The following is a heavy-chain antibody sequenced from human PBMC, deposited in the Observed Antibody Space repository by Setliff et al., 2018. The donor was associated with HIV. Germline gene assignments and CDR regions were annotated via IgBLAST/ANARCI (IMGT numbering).Heavy chain of an antibody. CDR3: NIYYYYYMDV. CDR2: INYSGHT. CDR1: GGSIISYY. V-gene: IGHV4-59*05. Sequence: SETLSLTCTVSGGSIISYYWGWIRQRPAKGLEWIGSINYSGHTFYNPSLQSRGTISADTSKNQFSLKLSSVTAADTAVYYCNIYYYYYMDVWGKGTTVTVSS. J-gene: IGHJ6*03.